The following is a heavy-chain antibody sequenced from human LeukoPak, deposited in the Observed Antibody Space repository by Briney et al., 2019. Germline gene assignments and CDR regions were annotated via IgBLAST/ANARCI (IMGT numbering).Heavy chain of an antibody. CDR1: GYNFAHN. D-gene: IGHD6-25*01. J-gene: IGHJ4*02. CDR3: VVSIQAAAIPAFDS. CDR2: INPKNGGT. V-gene: IGHV1-2*02. Sequence: ASVKVSCEASGYNFAHNIHWVRQAPGQGHEFMGWINPKNGGTKYAQNFQGRVTMTGDTSISTVYMELSSLGSDDTAVYYCVVSIQAAAIPAFDSWGQGTLVTVSS.